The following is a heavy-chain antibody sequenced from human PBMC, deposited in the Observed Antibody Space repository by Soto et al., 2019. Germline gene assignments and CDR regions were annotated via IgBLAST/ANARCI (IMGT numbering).Heavy chain of an antibody. Sequence: ASVKVSCQASGYTFTSYGISWVRQAPGQGVEWMGWISAYNGNTNYAQKLQGRVTMTTDTTTSTAYMELRSLRSDDTAVYYCARGWYYDFWSGYHEGLYYYYGMDVWGQGTTVTVSS. CDR3: ARGWYYDFWSGYHEGLYYYYGMDV. J-gene: IGHJ6*02. V-gene: IGHV1-18*04. CDR2: ISAYNGNT. D-gene: IGHD3-3*01. CDR1: GYTFTSYG.